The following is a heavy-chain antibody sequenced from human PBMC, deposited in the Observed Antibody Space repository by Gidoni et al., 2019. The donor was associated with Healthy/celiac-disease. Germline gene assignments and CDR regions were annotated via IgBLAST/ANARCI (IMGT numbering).Heavy chain of an antibody. CDR2: ISSSGSTI. V-gene: IGHV3-48*03. CDR1: GFTVSIYE. D-gene: IGHD4-4*01. J-gene: IGHJ5*02. Sequence: EVQLVESGGGLVQPGGSLRLSCAASGFTVSIYEMNWVRQAQGKGLEWVSYISSSGSTIYYADAVKGRFTISRDNAKNSLYLQMNSLRAEDTAVYYCARVADYIGMGRYNWFDPWGQGTLVTVSS. CDR3: ARVADYIGMGRYNWFDP.